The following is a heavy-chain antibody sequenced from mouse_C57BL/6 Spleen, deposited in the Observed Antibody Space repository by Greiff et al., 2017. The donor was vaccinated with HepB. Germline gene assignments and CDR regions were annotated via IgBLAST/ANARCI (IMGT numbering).Heavy chain of an antibody. CDR2: IDPSDSYT. V-gene: IGHV1-69*01. CDR1: GYTFTSYW. CDR3: ARSYYYGSHWYFDV. Sequence: QVQLKQSGAELVMPGASVKLSCKASGYTFTSYWMHWVKQRPGQGLEWIGEIDPSDSYTNYNQKFKGKSTLTVDKSSSTAYMQLSSLTSEDSAVYYCARSYYYGSHWYFDVWGTGTTVTVSS. J-gene: IGHJ1*03. D-gene: IGHD1-1*01.